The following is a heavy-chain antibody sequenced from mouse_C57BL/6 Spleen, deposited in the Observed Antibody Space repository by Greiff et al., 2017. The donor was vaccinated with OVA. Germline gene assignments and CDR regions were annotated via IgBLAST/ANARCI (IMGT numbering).Heavy chain of an antibody. CDR3: AREYYGSSLYYFDY. J-gene: IGHJ2*01. CDR1: GYTFTSYW. D-gene: IGHD1-1*01. V-gene: IGHV1-59*01. CDR2: IDPSDSYP. Sequence: VQLQQPGAELVRPGTSVKLSCKASGYTFTSYWMHWVKQRPGQGLEWIGVIDPSDSYPNYNQQFKGKATLTVDTSSSTAYMQLSSLTSEDSAVYYCAREYYGSSLYYFDYWGQGTTLTVSS.